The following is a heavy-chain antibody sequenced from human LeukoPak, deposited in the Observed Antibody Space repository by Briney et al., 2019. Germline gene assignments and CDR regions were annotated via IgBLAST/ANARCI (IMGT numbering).Heavy chain of an antibody. CDR2: ISYDGSNK. Sequence: GGSLRLSCAASGFTFSSYGMHWVRQAPGKGLGWVAVISYDGSNKYYADSVTGRFTISRDNSKNTLYLQMNSLRAEDTAVYYFATRLYREYFDYWGQGTLVTVSS. V-gene: IGHV3-30*03. CDR1: GFTFSSYG. J-gene: IGHJ4*02. D-gene: IGHD3-16*01. CDR3: ATRLYREYFDY.